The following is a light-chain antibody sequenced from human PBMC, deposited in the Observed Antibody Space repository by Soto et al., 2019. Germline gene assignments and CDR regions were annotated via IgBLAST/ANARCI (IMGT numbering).Light chain of an antibody. CDR1: QSVGSTH. CDR3: QQYNDWAT. Sequence: EIVLTQSPGTLSSSPGERATLSCRASQSVGSTHLAWYQQKPGQAPRLLIYAASSRATGIPARFSGGGSGTEFTLTISSLQSEDFAVYFCQQYNDWATFGQGTKV. V-gene: IGKV3-15*01. J-gene: IGKJ1*01. CDR2: AAS.